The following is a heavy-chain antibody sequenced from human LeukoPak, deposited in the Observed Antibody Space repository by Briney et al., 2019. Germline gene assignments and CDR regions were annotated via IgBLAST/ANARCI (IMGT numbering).Heavy chain of an antibody. V-gene: IGHV4-39*07. CDR1: GGSISSSSYY. CDR3: ARDQPGGFLFDY. J-gene: IGHJ4*02. CDR2: IYYSGNT. D-gene: IGHD3-16*01. Sequence: SETLSLTCTVSGGSISSSSYYWGWLRQPPGKGLEWIGSIYYSGNTYYNPSLKSRVTISVDTSKNQFSLQLNSATPEDTAVYYCARDQPGGFLFDYWGQGTLVTVSS.